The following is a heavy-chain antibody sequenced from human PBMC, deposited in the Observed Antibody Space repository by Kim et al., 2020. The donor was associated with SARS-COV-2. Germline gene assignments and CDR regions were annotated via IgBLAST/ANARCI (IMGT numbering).Heavy chain of an antibody. CDR1: GFTFSSYA. CDR3: AKDREDDYAVYGYYYYGMDV. V-gene: IGHV3-23*01. J-gene: IGHJ6*02. CDR2: ISGSGGST. D-gene: IGHD4-17*01. Sequence: GGSLRLSCAASGFTFSSYAMSWVRQAPGKGLEWVSAISGSGGSTYYADSVKGRFTISRDNSKNTLYLRMNSLRAEDTAVYYCAKDREDDYAVYGYYYYGMDVWGQGTTVTVSS.